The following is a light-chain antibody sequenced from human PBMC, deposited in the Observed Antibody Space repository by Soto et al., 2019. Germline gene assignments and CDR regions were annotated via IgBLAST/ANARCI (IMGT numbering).Light chain of an antibody. Sequence: EIVLTQSPGTLSLSPGERATLSCRASQSVGNNYLAWYQQKPGQPPRRLIHDASVRATGTPDRFSGSGSGTDFNLTISRLEPEDFAVYYCQQCASPPITFGQGTRLDIK. CDR2: DAS. V-gene: IGKV3-20*01. J-gene: IGKJ5*01. CDR1: QSVGNNY. CDR3: QQCASPPIT.